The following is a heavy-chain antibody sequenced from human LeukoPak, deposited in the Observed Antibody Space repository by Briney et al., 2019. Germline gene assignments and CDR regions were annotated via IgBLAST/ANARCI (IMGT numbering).Heavy chain of an antibody. CDR2: IKSKTDGGTT. J-gene: IGHJ4*02. D-gene: IGHD5-24*01. Sequence: GGSLRLSCAASGFTLSNAWMSWVRQAPGKGLEWVGRIKSKTDGGTTDYAAPVKGRFTISRDDSKNTLYLQMNSLKTEDTAVYYCTTDNGYRGLYYFDYWGQGTLVTVSS. CDR1: GFTLSNAW. V-gene: IGHV3-15*01. CDR3: TTDNGYRGLYYFDY.